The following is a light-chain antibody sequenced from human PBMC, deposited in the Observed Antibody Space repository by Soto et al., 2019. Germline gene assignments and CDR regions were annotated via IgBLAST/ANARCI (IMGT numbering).Light chain of an antibody. V-gene: IGLV1-40*01. J-gene: IGLJ1*01. CDR2: ANI. CDR3: QSYDSSPSGYV. Sequence: QPVLTQPPSVSGAPGQRVTISCTGSGSNIGAGYDVHWYQQLPGTAPKLLIFANINRPSGVPDRFSGSKSGTSASLAITGLRAEDEADYYCQSYDSSPSGYVFGTGTKLT. CDR1: GSNIGAGYD.